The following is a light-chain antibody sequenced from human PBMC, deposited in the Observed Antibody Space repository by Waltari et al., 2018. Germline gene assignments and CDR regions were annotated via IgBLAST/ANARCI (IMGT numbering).Light chain of an antibody. Sequence: SSELTQDPAVSVAMGQTVRITCQGDSLRSYYASWYQQRPGQAPILVRYDKNNRPSGVPDRFPGSSSDTTASLTITGAQAEDEASYYCHSRDASGVGGSFGGGTKLTVL. CDR2: DKN. J-gene: IGLJ2*01. V-gene: IGLV3-19*01. CDR3: HSRDASGVGGS. CDR1: SLRSYY.